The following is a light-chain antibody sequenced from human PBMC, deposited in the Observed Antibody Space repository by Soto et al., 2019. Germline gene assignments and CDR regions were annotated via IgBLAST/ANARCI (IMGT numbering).Light chain of an antibody. Sequence: QSVLTQPASVSGSPGQSITIPCTGTSSDVGSYNYVSWYQQHPGKAPKLMIYDVSNRPSGVSDRFSGSKSGNTASLTISWLQAEDEADYYCSSYASSSTNYVFGTGTKVTVL. J-gene: IGLJ1*01. V-gene: IGLV2-14*01. CDR2: DVS. CDR1: SSDVGSYNY. CDR3: SSYASSSTNYV.